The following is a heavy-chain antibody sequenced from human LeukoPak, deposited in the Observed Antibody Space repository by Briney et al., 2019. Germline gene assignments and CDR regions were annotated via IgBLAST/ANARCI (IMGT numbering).Heavy chain of an antibody. V-gene: IGHV3-21*01. J-gene: IGHJ5*02. CDR2: ISSSSSYI. CDR1: GFTFSSYS. Sequence: NPGGSLRLSCAASGFTFSSYSMNWVRQAPGKGLEWVSSISSSSSYIYYADSVKGRFTISRDNAKNSLYLQMNSLRAEDTAVYYCARDRGYYDSSGYQLGFDPWGQGTLVTVSS. D-gene: IGHD3-22*01. CDR3: ARDRGYYDSSGYQLGFDP.